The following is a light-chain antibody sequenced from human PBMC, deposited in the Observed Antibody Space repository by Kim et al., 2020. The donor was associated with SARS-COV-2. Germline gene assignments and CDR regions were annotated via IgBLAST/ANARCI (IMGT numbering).Light chain of an antibody. CDR1: QSVGSY. CDR3: QQYDKWPPT. Sequence: VMTQSPATLSVSPGERATLSCRARQSVGSYLAWYQQRPGQPPRLLFYGTSTRATGIPARFGASGSGTEFTLTISSLQSEDSAVYYCQQYDKWPPTFGGGTKVDIK. J-gene: IGKJ4*01. CDR2: GTS. V-gene: IGKV3D-15*01.